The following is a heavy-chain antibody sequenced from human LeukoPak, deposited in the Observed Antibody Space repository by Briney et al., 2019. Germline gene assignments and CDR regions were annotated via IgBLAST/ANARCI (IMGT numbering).Heavy chain of an antibody. V-gene: IGHV3-21*01. CDR1: GVNFSSYS. D-gene: IGHD3-9*01. J-gene: IGHJ4*02. CDR2: ISSRSTYI. Sequence: RPGGSLRLSCAASGVNFSSYSMNWVRQAPGKGLEWVSSISSRSTYIYYADSVKGRFTISRDNAKNSLYLQMNSLRAEDTAMYYCARDFDRYYFDYWGQGTLVTVSS. CDR3: ARDFDRYYFDY.